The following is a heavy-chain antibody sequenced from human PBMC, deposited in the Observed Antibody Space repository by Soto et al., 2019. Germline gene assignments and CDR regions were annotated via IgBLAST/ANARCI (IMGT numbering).Heavy chain of an antibody. J-gene: IGHJ6*02. D-gene: IGHD3-10*01. Sequence: QVQVVQSGAEVKKPGASVRVSCKASGYTFSTYGMHWVRQAPGQSLEWMGWLNGGTGQTRYSQRFQDRVIITWDTSASTGYMELRSLISEDTAVYYCARGKGMEENYFYYGMDIWGQGTTVTVSS. CDR2: LNGGTGQT. CDR3: ARGKGMEENYFYYGMDI. V-gene: IGHV1-3*01. CDR1: GYTFSTYG.